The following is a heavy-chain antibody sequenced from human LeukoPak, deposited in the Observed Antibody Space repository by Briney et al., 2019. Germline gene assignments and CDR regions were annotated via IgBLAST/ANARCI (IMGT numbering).Heavy chain of an antibody. CDR1: GVSVNTRVYY. V-gene: IGHV4-39*07. CDR2: VFSRGDT. CDR3: ARASSSWYLMGEQYYFDY. Sequence: SETLSLTCTVSGVSVNTRVYYWDWIRHSPGKGLEWIGDVFSRGDTYFNPSFRSRATMSIDTSVNQFSLTLTSVTAADTAVYYCARASSSWYLMGEQYYFDYWGQGTLVTVSS. D-gene: IGHD6-13*01. J-gene: IGHJ4*02.